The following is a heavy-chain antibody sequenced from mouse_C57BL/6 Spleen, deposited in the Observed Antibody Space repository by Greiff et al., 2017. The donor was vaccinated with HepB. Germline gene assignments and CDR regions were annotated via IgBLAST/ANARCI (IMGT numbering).Heavy chain of an antibody. CDR3: ARGLWSKGVGWYFDV. CDR1: GYTFTDHT. CDR2: IYPRDGST. J-gene: IGHJ1*03. V-gene: IGHV1-78*01. D-gene: IGHD1-1*02. Sequence: VQLQQSDAELVKPGASVKISCKVSGYTFTDHTIHWMKQRPEQGLEWIGYIYPRDGSTKYNEKFKGKATLTADKSSSTAYMQLNSLTSEDSAVYFCARGLWSKGVGWYFDVWGTGTTVTVSS.